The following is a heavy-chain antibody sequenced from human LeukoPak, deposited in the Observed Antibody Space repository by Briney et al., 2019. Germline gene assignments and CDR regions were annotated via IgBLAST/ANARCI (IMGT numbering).Heavy chain of an antibody. D-gene: IGHD3-3*01. J-gene: IGHJ1*01. CDR3: AGSTLWSGIFQY. Sequence: GGSLRLSCAASGFTFSSYSMSWVRQAPGKGLKGVSYISSNIITTYYADSVRGRFIVSRDNAKNSLYLQINSLRAEDTAVYYCAGSTLWSGIFQYWGQGTLVTVSS. CDR2: ISSNIITT. CDR1: GFTFSSYS. V-gene: IGHV3-48*01.